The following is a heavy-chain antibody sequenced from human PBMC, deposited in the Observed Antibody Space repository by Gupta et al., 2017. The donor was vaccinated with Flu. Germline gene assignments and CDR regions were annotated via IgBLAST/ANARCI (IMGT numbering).Heavy chain of an antibody. CDR1: GVTSHSYG. CDR3: AKDGPWTASCPYYCYYMDV. V-gene: IGHV3-30*18. CDR2: IASDGSHK. Sequence: QMQLVESGGGVVQFGTSLRLLCADYGVTSHSYGRHWVRPAPGKGLEWVADIASDGSHKDYADSVRGRFTISRDNSKNTLSLEMDGLRVEDTAVYYCAKDGPWTASCPYYCYYMDVWGKGTTVTVSS. J-gene: IGHJ6*03. D-gene: IGHD2-2*01.